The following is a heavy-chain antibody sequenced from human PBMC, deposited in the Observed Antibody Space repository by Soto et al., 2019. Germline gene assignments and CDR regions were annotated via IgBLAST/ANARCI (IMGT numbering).Heavy chain of an antibody. CDR3: ARVDGYNSPNFDY. D-gene: IGHD5-12*01. CDR1: GDSIRSCHYF. V-gene: IGHV4-39*01. J-gene: IGHJ4*02. CDR2: IYHSGGT. Sequence: PSETLSLTCNVFGDSIRSCHYFWGWVRQPPGKGLEWIGCIYHSGGTFYDPYLKSRVTLSVDTSNNQFSLSLSSVTAADTAEYYCARVDGYNSPNFDYWGQGTLVTVSS.